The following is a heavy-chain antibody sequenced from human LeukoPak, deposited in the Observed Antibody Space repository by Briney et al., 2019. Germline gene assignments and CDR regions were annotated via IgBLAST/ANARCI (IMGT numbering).Heavy chain of an antibody. CDR2: MSFDGSQ. Sequence: GGSLRLSCALSGRPFSSSIMHWVRRAPGKGLEWVAGMSFDGSQYYADSVKGRFTISRDNSKNTLYLQMNSLRAEDTAVYYCASAVSGLDYWGQGTLVTVSS. CDR1: GRPFSSSI. D-gene: IGHD6-19*01. J-gene: IGHJ4*02. CDR3: ASAVSGLDY. V-gene: IGHV3-30*04.